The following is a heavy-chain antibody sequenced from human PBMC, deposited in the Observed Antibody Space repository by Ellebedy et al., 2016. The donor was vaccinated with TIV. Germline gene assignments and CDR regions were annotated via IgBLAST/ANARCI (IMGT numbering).Heavy chain of an antibody. CDR1: GGSISSSNYY. V-gene: IGHV4-39*01. D-gene: IGHD2-21*01. J-gene: IGHJ3*02. Sequence: MPSETLSLTCTVSGGSISSSNYYWGWIRQPPGKGLEWIGTIYFTGSAYYNLSLRSRVTISVGTSENQFPLKLTSVTAADTAVYSGARGAGGEDAFDIWGQGTMVTVST. CDR2: IYFTGSA. CDR3: ARGAGGEDAFDI.